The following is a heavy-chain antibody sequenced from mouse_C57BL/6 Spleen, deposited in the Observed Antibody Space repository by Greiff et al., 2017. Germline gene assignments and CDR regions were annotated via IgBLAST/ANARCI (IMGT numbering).Heavy chain of an antibody. CDR1: GYSITSGYD. J-gene: IGHJ4*01. D-gene: IGHD1-1*01. Sequence: DVMLVESGPGMVKPSQSLSLTCTVTGYSITSGYDWHWIRHFPGNKLEWMGYISYSGSTNYNPSLKSRISITHDTSKNHFFLKLISVTTEDTATYYCAREGIYYYGSSYYYAMDYWGQGTSVTVSS. V-gene: IGHV3-1*01. CDR2: ISYSGST. CDR3: AREGIYYYGSSYYYAMDY.